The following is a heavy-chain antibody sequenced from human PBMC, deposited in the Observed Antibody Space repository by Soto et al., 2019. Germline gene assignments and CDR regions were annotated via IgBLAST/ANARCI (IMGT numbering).Heavy chain of an antibody. D-gene: IGHD5-18*01. CDR1: GGSISSSSYY. J-gene: IGHJ2*01. CDR2: IYYSGST. Sequence: QLQLQESGPGLVKPSETLSLTCTVSGGSISSSSYYWGWIRQPPGKGLEWIGSIYYSGSTYYNPSLKTRVTISVDTSKTQFSLKLSSVTAAATAVYYCARHVRRSSYGLDFDLWGRGTLVTVSS. CDR3: ARHVRRSSYGLDFDL. V-gene: IGHV4-39*01.